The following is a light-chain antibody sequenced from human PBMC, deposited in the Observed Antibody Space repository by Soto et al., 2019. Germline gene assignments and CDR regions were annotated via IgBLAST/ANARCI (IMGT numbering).Light chain of an antibody. CDR3: QQYHSYSYA. J-gene: IGKJ2*01. CDR2: DAS. Sequence: DIQMTQSPSTLSASVGDRVTITCRASQSISSWLAWYQQKPGKAPNLLIYDASSLESGVPSRFSGSGSGTEFTLTISSLQPDDFATYHCQQYHSYSYAFGQGTKLEIK. V-gene: IGKV1-5*01. CDR1: QSISSW.